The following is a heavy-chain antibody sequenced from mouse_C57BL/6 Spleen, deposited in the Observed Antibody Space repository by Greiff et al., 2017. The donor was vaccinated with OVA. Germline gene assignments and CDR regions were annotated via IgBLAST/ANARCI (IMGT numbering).Heavy chain of an antibody. CDR1: GFTFSSYT. Sequence: EVKLMESGGGLVKPGGSLKLSCAASGFTFSSYTMSWVRQTPEKRLEWVATISGGGGNTYYPDSVKGRFTISSDNAKNTLYLQMGSLRSEDTALYYCARQGEGDAMDYGGQGTSVTVSS. V-gene: IGHV5-9*01. J-gene: IGHJ4*01. D-gene: IGHD2-13*01. CDR2: ISGGGGNT. CDR3: ARQGEGDAMDY.